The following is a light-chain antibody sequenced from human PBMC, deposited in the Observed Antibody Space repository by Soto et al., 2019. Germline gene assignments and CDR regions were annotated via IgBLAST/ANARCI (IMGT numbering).Light chain of an antibody. CDR3: SSYTSSHVI. J-gene: IGLJ2*01. V-gene: IGLV2-14*01. CDR1: SSDVGDYDQ. CDR2: DVS. Sequence: QSVLTQPASVSGAPGQSITISCTGTSSDVGDYDQVSWYQQFPGKAPKLMIYDVSNRPSVVSNRFSGSRSDNTASLTISGLQSEDEADYYCSSYTSSHVIFGGGTKLTVL.